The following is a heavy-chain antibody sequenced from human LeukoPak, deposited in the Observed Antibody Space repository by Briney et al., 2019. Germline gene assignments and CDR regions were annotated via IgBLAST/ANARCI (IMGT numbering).Heavy chain of an antibody. V-gene: IGHV1-18*01. J-gene: IGHJ4*02. Sequence: ASVKVSCKASGYTFTSYGISWVRQAPGQGLEWMGWISAYNGNTNYAQKLQGRVTMTTDTSTSTAYMELRSLRSDDTAVYYCARGRFTMVRGVIITGGFGYWGQGTLVTVSS. CDR2: ISAYNGNT. CDR1: GYTFTSYG. CDR3: ARGRFTMVRGVIITGGFGY. D-gene: IGHD3-10*01.